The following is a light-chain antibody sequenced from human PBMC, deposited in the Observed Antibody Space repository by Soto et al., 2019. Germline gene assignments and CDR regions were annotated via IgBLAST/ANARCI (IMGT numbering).Light chain of an antibody. J-gene: IGKJ1*01. CDR2: GAY. V-gene: IGKV3-20*01. CDR3: QQYGSSLWT. CDR1: QSVSSN. Sequence: EIVLTQSPGTLSLSPGERATLSCRASQSVSSNLAWYQQKPGQTPRLLIFGAYTRASGIPGRFSGSGSGTDFTLTISRLEPEDFAVYYCQQYGSSLWTFGQGTKVDIK.